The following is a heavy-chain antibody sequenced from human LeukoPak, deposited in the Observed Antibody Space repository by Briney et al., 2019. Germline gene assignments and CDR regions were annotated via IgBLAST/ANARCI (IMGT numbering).Heavy chain of an antibody. J-gene: IGHJ4*02. CDR1: GFTFSSYG. V-gene: IGHV3-33*01. D-gene: IGHD6-19*01. CDR3: ARDPAYSSGSIDY. Sequence: GRSLRLSCAASGFTFSSYGMHWVRQAPGKGLEGVAVIWYDGSNKYYADSVKGRFTISRDNSKNTLYLQMNSLRAEDTAVYYCARDPAYSSGSIDYWGQGTLVTVSS. CDR2: IWYDGSNK.